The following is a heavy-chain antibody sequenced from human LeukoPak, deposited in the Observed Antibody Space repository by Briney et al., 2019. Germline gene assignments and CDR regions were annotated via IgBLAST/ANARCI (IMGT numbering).Heavy chain of an antibody. J-gene: IGHJ6*02. CDR1: GFTFHDYV. CDR2: ITGDGRTA. D-gene: IGHD1-26*01. Sequence: GRSLRLSCAASGFTFHDYVIHWVRQPPGKSLEWVSLITGDGRTAYYAESVKGRFTISRDNTKNSLYLQMDSLRPEDTAFYYCAKVGAKADFYYYGLDVWGQGTTVTVSS. V-gene: IGHV3-43*02. CDR3: AKVGAKADFYYYGLDV.